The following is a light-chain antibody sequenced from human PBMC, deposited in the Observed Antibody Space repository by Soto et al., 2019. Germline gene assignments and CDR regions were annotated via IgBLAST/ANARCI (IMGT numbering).Light chain of an antibody. J-gene: IGLJ1*01. CDR3: SSKTSSSSHFV. CDR2: EVS. V-gene: IGLV2-14*01. Sequence: QSALTQPASVSGSPGQSITISCTGSTSDVGAYNYVSWYKHHPGQAPQLMIYEVSNRPSGVSNRFSGSKSGNTASLTISGLQADDEGDYYCSSKTSSSSHFVFGPGTKLTVL. CDR1: TSDVGAYNY.